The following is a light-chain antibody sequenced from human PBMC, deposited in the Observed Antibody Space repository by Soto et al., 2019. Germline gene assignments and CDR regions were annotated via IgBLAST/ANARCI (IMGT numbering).Light chain of an antibody. CDR3: SSYKSNNILV. V-gene: IGLV2-14*03. CDR2: EIS. CDR1: SSDVGGYNF. J-gene: IGLJ3*02. Sequence: QSALTQPASVSGSPGQSITISCTGTSSDVGGYNFVSWYQQRPGKAPKLMMYEISNWPSGGSNRFSGSKSGNTASLTISGLQAEDEADYYCSSYKSNNILVFGGGTKVTVL.